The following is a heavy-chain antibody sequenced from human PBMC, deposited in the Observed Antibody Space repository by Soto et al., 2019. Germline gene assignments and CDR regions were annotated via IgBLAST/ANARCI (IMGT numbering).Heavy chain of an antibody. CDR1: GYTFTSYG. CDR3: SRDQSWQDLVWWFDP. J-gene: IGHJ5*02. CDR2: ISAYNGNT. V-gene: IGHV1-18*01. D-gene: IGHD6-13*01. Sequence: ASVKLSCKASGYTFTSYGISWVRQAPGQGLEWMGWISAYNGNTNYAQKLQGRVTMTTDTSTSTAYMELRSLRSDDTAVYYCSRDQSWQDLVWWFDPWGQGTLVTVSS.